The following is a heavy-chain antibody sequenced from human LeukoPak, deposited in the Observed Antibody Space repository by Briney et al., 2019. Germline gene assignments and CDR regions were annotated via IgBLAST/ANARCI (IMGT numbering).Heavy chain of an antibody. J-gene: IGHJ4*02. V-gene: IGHV4-34*01. CDR1: GGSFSGYY. D-gene: IGHD3-22*01. Sequence: PSETLALTCAVYGGSFSGYYWSWIRQAPGKGLEWIGEINHSGNTNYNPSLKSRVTISVDTSKNQFSLKLSSVTAADTAVYYCARDHNYDSSGYFLYYWGQGTLVTVSS. CDR2: INHSGNT. CDR3: ARDHNYDSSGYFLYY.